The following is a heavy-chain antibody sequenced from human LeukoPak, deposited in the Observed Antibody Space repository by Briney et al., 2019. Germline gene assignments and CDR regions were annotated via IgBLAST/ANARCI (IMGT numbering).Heavy chain of an antibody. Sequence: GGSLRLSCAASGFTFDDYAMHWVRQARGKALECVSLISGDGGSTYYADSVKGRFTSSRDNSKNSLYLQMNSLRTEDTALYYCAKVRGHTYYDFWSGYLGPPYYYGMDVWGKGTTVTVSS. CDR3: AKVRGHTYYDFWSGYLGPPYYYGMDV. CDR1: GFTFDDYA. V-gene: IGHV3-43*02. D-gene: IGHD3-3*01. CDR2: ISGDGGST. J-gene: IGHJ6*04.